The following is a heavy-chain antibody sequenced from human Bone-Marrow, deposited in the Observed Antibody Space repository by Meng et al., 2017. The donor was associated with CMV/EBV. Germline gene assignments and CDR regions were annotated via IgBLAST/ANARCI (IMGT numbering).Heavy chain of an antibody. V-gene: IGHV4-59*01. Sequence: SETLSLTCTVSGGSISSYYWSWIRQPPGKGLEWIGYIYYSGSTNYNPSLKSRVTISVDTSKNQFSLKLSSVTAADTAVYYCARAQMATITAFDYWGQGTLVTVPS. CDR1: GGSISSYY. D-gene: IGHD5-24*01. CDR2: IYYSGST. J-gene: IGHJ4*02. CDR3: ARAQMATITAFDY.